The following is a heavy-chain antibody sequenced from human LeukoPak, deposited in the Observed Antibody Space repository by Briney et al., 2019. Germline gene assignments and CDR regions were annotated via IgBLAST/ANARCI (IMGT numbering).Heavy chain of an antibody. V-gene: IGHV4-59*08. CDR1: GGSISSYY. J-gene: IGHJ3*01. D-gene: IGHD6-19*01. CDR3: ARSAVAGTLDAFDV. Sequence: ASETLSLTCTVSGGSISSYYWSWIRQPPGKGLEWIAYIYYTGSTNYNPSLKSRATISEDTSKNQFSLKLTSVTAADTAVYYCARSAVAGTLDAFDVWGQGTMVTVAP. CDR2: IYYTGST.